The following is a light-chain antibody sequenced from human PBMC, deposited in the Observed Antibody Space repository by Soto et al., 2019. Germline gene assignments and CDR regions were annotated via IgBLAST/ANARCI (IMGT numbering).Light chain of an antibody. V-gene: IGKV3-20*01. CDR1: QTLSNSF. Sequence: ENVFTQSPCTLSLSPGERATLSCRASQTLSNSFIAWYQQKPGQAPRLLIYDTSSRATGVPDRYSASGSGTDFTLTISRLEPEDFAVYYCQQYGSSPSITFGQGTRLEIK. CDR2: DTS. J-gene: IGKJ5*01. CDR3: QQYGSSPSIT.